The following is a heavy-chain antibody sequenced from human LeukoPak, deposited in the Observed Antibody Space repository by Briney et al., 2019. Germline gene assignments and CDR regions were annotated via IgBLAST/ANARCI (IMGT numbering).Heavy chain of an antibody. CDR2: IYYSGST. D-gene: IGHD6-19*01. J-gene: IGHJ4*02. CDR3: ARLNLGEYSSGWYPDY. V-gene: IGHV4-59*01. CDR1: GGSISSYY. Sequence: PSETLSLTCTVSGGSISSYYWSWIRQPPGKGLEWIGYIYYSGSTNYNPSLKSRVTISVDTSKNQFSLKLSSVTAADTAVYYCARLNLGEYSSGWYPDYWGQGTLVTVSS.